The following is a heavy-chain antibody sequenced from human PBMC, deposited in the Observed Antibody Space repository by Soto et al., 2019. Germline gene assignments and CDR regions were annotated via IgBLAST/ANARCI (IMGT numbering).Heavy chain of an antibody. V-gene: IGHV1-69*13. CDR1: GGTFSSYA. CDR2: IIPIFGTA. Sequence: SSVKVSCKASGGTFSSYAISWVRQAPGQGLEWMGGIIPIFGTANYAQKFQGRVTITADESTSTAYMELSSLRSEDTAVYYCARGRMNYYGSGSYCSYYSHGMDVWGQ. J-gene: IGHJ6*02. CDR3: ARGRMNYYGSGSYCSYYSHGMDV. D-gene: IGHD3-10*01.